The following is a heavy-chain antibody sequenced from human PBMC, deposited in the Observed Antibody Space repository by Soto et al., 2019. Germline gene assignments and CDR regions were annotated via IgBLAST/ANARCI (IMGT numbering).Heavy chain of an antibody. CDR3: AKDSALTPDCSSTSCYSRYYYGMDV. CDR1: GFTFSSYG. D-gene: IGHD2-2*02. Sequence: GGSLRLSCAASGFTFSSYGMHWVRQAPGKGLEWVAVISYDGSNKYYADSVKGRFTISRDNSKNTLYLQMNSLRAEDTAVYYCAKDSALTPDCSSTSCYSRYYYGMDVWGQGTTVTVSS. V-gene: IGHV3-30*18. J-gene: IGHJ6*02. CDR2: ISYDGSNK.